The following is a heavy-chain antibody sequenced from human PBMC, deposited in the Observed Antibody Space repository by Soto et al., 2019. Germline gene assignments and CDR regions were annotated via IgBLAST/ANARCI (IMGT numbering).Heavy chain of an antibody. CDR3: AASILRVWVLPHFDY. CDR1: VYTFTDLS. V-gene: IGHV1-24*01. CDR2: FDPEKGKR. Sequence: QVPLVQSGAEVKKPGASVKVSCKVSVYTFTDLSMHWVRQAPGEGLEWMGGFDPEKGKRIYAQNFQGRVTMAEDTSPGTAYMELSSLRSDDTAVYYCAASILRVWVLPHFDYWGQGTVVSVSS. D-gene: IGHD3-10*01. J-gene: IGHJ4*02.